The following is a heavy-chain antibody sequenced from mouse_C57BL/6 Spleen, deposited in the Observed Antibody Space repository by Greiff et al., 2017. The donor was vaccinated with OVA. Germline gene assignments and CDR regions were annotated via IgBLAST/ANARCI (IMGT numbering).Heavy chain of an antibody. CDR1: GYSITSGYY. J-gene: IGHJ3*01. CDR2: ISYDGSN. V-gene: IGHV3-6*01. Sequence: EVQLQESGPGLVKPSQSLSLTCSVTGYSITSGYYWNWIRQFPGNKLECMGYISYDGSNNYNPSLKNPISITRDTSKNQFFLKLNSVTTEDTATYYCARGDYDGSSSFAYWGQGTLVTVSA. CDR3: ARGDYDGSSSFAY. D-gene: IGHD1-1*01.